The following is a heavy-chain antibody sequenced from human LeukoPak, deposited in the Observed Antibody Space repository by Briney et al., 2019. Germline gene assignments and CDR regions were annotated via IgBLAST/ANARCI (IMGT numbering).Heavy chain of an antibody. J-gene: IGHJ4*02. CDR3: ARRRWDEPNDY. CDR2: ISYSGST. V-gene: IGHV4-59*01. D-gene: IGHD4-23*01. CDR1: GGSISYYY. Sequence: PSETLSLTCTVSGGSISYYYWSWIRQPPGKGLEWIGHISYSGSTNYNPSLKSRVTISRDTSKNRFSLNLTSVTAADTAVYYCARRRWDEPNDYWGQGTLVTVSS.